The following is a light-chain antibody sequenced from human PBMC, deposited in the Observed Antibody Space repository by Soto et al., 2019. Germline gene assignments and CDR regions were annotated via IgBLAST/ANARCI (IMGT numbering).Light chain of an antibody. CDR1: QSISTR. J-gene: IGKJ1*01. Sequence: IQTTQPPSTLAASVGDRVTITGGASQSISTRLAWYQQKPGKAPNLLIYDASNLESGVPLRFSGSGSGTEFTLTISSLQPDDFATYYCQQDKIDWTFGQGTKVAIK. V-gene: IGKV1-5*01. CDR3: QQDKIDWT. CDR2: DAS.